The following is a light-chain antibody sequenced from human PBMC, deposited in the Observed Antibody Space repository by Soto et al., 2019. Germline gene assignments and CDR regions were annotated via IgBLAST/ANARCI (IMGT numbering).Light chain of an antibody. CDR3: QQYGSSQWT. CDR2: GAS. CDR1: QSVSSTY. V-gene: IGKV3-20*01. Sequence: EIVLTQSPGTLSLSPGERANLSCRVSQSVSSTYLAWYQQKPGQAPRLLIYGASSRATGIPDRFSGSGSGTDFTLTISRLEPEDFAVYYCQQYGSSQWTFGQGTKVEIK. J-gene: IGKJ1*01.